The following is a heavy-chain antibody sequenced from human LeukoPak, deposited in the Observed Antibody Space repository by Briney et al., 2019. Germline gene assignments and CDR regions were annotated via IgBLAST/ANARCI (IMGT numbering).Heavy chain of an antibody. V-gene: IGHV1-69*05. J-gene: IGHJ6*01. CDR1: GGTFSSYA. CDR2: IIPIFGTA. D-gene: IGHD3-10*01. CDR3: ARPYYYGSGSTYYYYYGMDV. Sequence: SVKVSCKASGGTFSSYAISWVRQAPGQGLEWMGGIIPIFGTANYAQKFQGRVTMTRNTSISTAYMELSSLRSEDTAVYYCARPYYYGSGSTYYYYYGMDVWGQGTTVTVSS.